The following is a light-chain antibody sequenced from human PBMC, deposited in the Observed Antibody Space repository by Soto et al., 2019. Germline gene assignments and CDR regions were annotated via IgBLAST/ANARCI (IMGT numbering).Light chain of an antibody. Sequence: QSVLTQPPSASGSPGQSVTISCTGTSSDVGAYKYVSWYQQYPGKAPKLMIYEVTKRPSGVPDRFSGSKSGNTASLTVSGLQAEDEADYYCTSYVGNDIWVFGEGPRSPS. CDR1: SSDVGAYKY. CDR2: EVT. CDR3: TSYVGNDIWV. V-gene: IGLV2-8*01. J-gene: IGLJ3*02.